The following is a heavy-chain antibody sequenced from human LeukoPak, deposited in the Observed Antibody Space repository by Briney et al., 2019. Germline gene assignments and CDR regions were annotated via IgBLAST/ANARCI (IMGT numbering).Heavy chain of an antibody. CDR3: ARDGRYYDFWSGXYFDX. Sequence: SETLSLTCTVSGGSISSSSYYWGWIRQPPGKGLEWIGSIYYSGSTYYNPSLKSRVTISVDTSKNQFSLKLSSVTAADTAAYYCARDGRYYDFWSGXYFDXXGQGTLVTVSX. D-gene: IGHD3-3*01. CDR1: GGSISSSSYY. J-gene: IGHJ4*02. CDR2: IYYSGST. V-gene: IGHV4-39*02.